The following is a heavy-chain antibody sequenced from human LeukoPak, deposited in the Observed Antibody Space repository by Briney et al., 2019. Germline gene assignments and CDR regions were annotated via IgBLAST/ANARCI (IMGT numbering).Heavy chain of an antibody. V-gene: IGHV3-30*19. CDR1: GFTFSSYG. J-gene: IGHJ4*02. Sequence: PGGSLRLSCAASGFTFSSYGMHWVRQAPGKGLEWVAVISYDGSNKYYADSVKGRFTISRDDSKNTLYLQMNSLRAEDTAVYYCARAGVSMIVVVTWWGQGTLVTVSS. D-gene: IGHD3-22*01. CDR3: ARAGVSMIVVVTW. CDR2: ISYDGSNK.